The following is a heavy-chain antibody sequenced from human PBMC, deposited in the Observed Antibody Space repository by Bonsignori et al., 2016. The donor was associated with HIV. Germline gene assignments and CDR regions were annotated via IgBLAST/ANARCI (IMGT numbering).Heavy chain of an antibody. CDR2: INPNSGGT. V-gene: IGHV1-2*02. CDR3: ARLRVEAAAGTDY. D-gene: IGHD6-13*01. Sequence: WVRQAPGQGLEWMGWINPNSGGTNYAQKFQGRVTMTRDTSISTVYIELSRLKSDDTAVYYCARLRVEAAAGTDYWGQGTLVPSPQ. J-gene: IGHJ4*02.